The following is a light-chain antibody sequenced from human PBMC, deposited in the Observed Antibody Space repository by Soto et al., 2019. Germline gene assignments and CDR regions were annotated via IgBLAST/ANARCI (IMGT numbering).Light chain of an antibody. Sequence: QSALTQPASVSGSPGQSITISCTGTSSDVGGDNFVSWYQHHPGKAPKLIIHDVSSRPSGVSTRFSASKSGNTASLTISGLQAEDEADYYCSSYATSRTHVAFGGGTKLTVL. J-gene: IGLJ2*01. CDR2: DVS. CDR1: SSDVGGDNF. V-gene: IGLV2-14*01. CDR3: SSYATSRTHVA.